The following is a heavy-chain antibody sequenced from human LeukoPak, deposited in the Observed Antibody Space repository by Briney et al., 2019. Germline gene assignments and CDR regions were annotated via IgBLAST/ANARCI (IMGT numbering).Heavy chain of an antibody. Sequence: GGSLRLSCAASGCTFSNVWMGWVPQAPGKGLEGVGRIRKATDGGATNYAAPVQRRVTSSRDDSSHTLYLQLNRLKPQDTAVYFCASVMWGSQCTCPDYWGQGPLVPVSS. D-gene: IGHD3-16*01. CDR2: IRKATDGGAT. CDR1: GCTFSNVW. V-gene: IGHV3-15*01. J-gene: IGHJ4*02. CDR3: ASVMWGSQCTCPDY.